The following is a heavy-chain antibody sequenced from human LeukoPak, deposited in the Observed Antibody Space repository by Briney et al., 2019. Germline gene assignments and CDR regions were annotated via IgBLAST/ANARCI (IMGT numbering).Heavy chain of an antibody. CDR3: ARAGQWLVPWWFDP. D-gene: IGHD6-19*01. CDR2: ISSIGSTI. J-gene: IGHJ5*02. V-gene: IGHV3-48*03. Sequence: PGGSLRLSCAAAGLTFSSYEMNWVRQAPGKGLGWVSYISSIGSTIYYAGSVEGPFTISRDKPKNSLYLQMNRHITEQPSVSFRARAGQWLVPWWFDPWGQGTLVTVSS. CDR1: GLTFSSYE.